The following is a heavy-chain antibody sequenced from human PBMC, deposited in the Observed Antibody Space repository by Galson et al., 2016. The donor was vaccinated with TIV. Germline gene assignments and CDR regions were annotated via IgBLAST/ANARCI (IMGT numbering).Heavy chain of an antibody. CDR3: ARRGNYLSDAFDI. D-gene: IGHD1-7*01. V-gene: IGHV3-21*01. CDR1: GFPFSSYS. CDR2: ISSTSNYR. J-gene: IGHJ3*02. Sequence: SLRLSCAVSGFPFSSYSTNWVRQAPGKGLEWVSSISSTSNYRYYADSVKGRFTISRDNAEDSLYLQINSLRVEDTALYYCARRGNYLSDAFDIWGQGTMVTVSS.